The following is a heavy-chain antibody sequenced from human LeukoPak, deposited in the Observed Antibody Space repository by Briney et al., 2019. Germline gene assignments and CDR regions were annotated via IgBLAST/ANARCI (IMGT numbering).Heavy chain of an antibody. D-gene: IGHD4-17*01. CDR1: GGSISSGGYY. V-gene: IGHV4-31*03. CDR2: IYYSGST. CDR3: ARDSTVGDYESGYFDY. Sequence: SETLSLTCTVSGGSISSGGYYWSWIRQHPGKGLEWIGYIYYSGSTYYNPSLKSRVTISVDTSKNQFSLKLSSVTAADTAVYYCARDSTVGDYESGYFDYWGQGTLVTVSS. J-gene: IGHJ4*02.